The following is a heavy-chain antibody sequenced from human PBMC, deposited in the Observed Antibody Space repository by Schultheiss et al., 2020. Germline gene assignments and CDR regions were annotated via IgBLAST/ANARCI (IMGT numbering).Heavy chain of an antibody. V-gene: IGHV3-30*19. Sequence: GGSLRLSCAASGFTFSSYGMHWVRQAPGKGLEWVAVISYDGSNKYYADSVKGRFTISRDNSKNTLYLQMNSLRAEDTAVYYCATGGCSGGSCSYTSRMGYFDYWGQGTLVTVSS. J-gene: IGHJ4*02. D-gene: IGHD2-15*01. CDR2: ISYDGSNK. CDR1: GFTFSSYG. CDR3: ATGGCSGGSCSYTSRMGYFDY.